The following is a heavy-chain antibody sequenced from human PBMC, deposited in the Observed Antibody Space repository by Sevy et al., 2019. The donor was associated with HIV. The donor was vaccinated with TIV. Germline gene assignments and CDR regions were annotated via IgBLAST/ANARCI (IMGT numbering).Heavy chain of an antibody. CDR3: ARGPFIAAAGTVYFDY. J-gene: IGHJ4*02. D-gene: IGHD6-13*01. CDR2: ISYDGSNE. V-gene: IGHV3-30-3*01. Sequence: GGSLRLSCAASGFTVSSYAMHWVRQAPGKGLEWVAVISYDGSNEYYADSVKGRFTISRDNSKNTLYLQMNSLRAEDTAVYYCARGPFIAAAGTVYFDYWGQGTLVTVSS. CDR1: GFTVSSYA.